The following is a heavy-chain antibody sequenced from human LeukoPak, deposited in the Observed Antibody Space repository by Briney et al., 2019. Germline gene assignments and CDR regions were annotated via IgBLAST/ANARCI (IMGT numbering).Heavy chain of an antibody. CDR1: GGSINSYY. J-gene: IGHJ4*02. V-gene: IGHV4-59*08. CDR2: IFYSGST. Sequence: SETLSLTCTVSGGSINSYYWSWIRQPPGKGLEWIGYIFYSGSTDYNPSLKSRVTVSVDTSNNQFSLKLSSVTAADTPVYYCARHAGGYTYFDYWGQGILVTVSS. D-gene: IGHD6-25*01. CDR3: ARHAGGYTYFDY.